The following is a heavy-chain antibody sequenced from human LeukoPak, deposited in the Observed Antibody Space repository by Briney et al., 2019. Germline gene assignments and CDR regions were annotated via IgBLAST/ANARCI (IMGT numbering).Heavy chain of an antibody. CDR2: IYYSGST. J-gene: IGHJ4*02. V-gene: IGHV4-59*01. Sequence: SETLSLTCTVSGGSISSYYWSWIRQPPGKGLEWIGYIYYSGSTNYNPSLKSRVTISVDTSKNQFSLKLSSVTAADTAVYYCARDGHCTSTDCYEWLAYWGQGTLVTVSS. D-gene: IGHD2-2*01. CDR3: ARDGHCTSTDCYEWLAY. CDR1: GGSISSYY.